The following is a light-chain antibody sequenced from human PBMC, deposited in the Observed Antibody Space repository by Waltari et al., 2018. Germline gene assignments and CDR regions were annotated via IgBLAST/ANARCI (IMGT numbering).Light chain of an antibody. CDR1: SGPSNFV. V-gene: IGLV4-69*01. Sequence: QLVVTQPPSASASLGASVKLTCAPISGPSNFVIAWHPQQSGQGTRFLMKLYSNGSHTKGDGIPHRFSGSSSGAERFLIISSLQSADEADYYCQTWGNGIRVFGGGTKLTVL. CDR2: LYSNGSH. J-gene: IGLJ3*02. CDR3: QTWGNGIRV.